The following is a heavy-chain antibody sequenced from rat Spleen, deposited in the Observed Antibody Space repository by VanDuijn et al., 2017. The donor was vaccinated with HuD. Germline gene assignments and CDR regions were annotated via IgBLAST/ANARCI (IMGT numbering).Heavy chain of an antibody. CDR1: GFTFSDNW. J-gene: IGHJ3*01. Sequence: EVQLVESGGGLVQPGSPLKLSCAASGFTFSDNWLNWVRQAPGKGLEWVASLNPDGSGSYYPDTVKGRFVISKDNAKNTGYLQMHNLRSEDTATYYCATYNSGYDWFAYWGQGTLVTVSS. CDR3: ATYNSGYDWFAY. D-gene: IGHD4-3*01. V-gene: IGHV5-35*01. CDR2: LNPDGSGS.